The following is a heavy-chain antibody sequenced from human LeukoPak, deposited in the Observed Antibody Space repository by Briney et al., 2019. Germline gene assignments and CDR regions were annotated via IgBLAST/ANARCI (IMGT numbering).Heavy chain of an antibody. CDR2: ISATGINT. CDR3: AKCAKTPDGGSSWCNWFDA. D-gene: IGHD4/OR15-4a*01. CDR1: GFSSGAYA. V-gene: IGHV3-23*01. J-gene: IGHJ5*02. Sequence: SGGSLRLSCTASGFSSGAYAVTWVRQAPGKGLEWVSAISATGINTYYADSVKGRFTISRDNSRNTLYPQLNSLRAEDTALYYCAKCAKTPDGGSSWCNWFDAWGQGTLVTVSS.